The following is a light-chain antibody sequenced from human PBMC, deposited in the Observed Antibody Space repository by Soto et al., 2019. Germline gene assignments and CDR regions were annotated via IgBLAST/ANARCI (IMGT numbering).Light chain of an antibody. CDR3: QQASTFPPN. V-gene: IGKV1-12*01. J-gene: IGKJ4*01. CDR2: AAS. Sequence: DIQLTQSPSSVSASVGDRITISCRASQGIGSWLAWYQQKPGKAPNLLIYAASTLQSGVPSRFSGSGSGTDFALTISSLQPEDFATYYCQQASTFPPNFGGGTKVEIK. CDR1: QGIGSW.